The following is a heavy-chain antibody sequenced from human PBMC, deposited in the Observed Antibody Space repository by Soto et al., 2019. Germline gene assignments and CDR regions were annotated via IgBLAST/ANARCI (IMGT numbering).Heavy chain of an antibody. CDR2: INHSGNT. J-gene: IGHJ5*02. CDR1: GVSIGTSAYY. Sequence: ETLSLPCAVSGVSIGTSAYYWGWIRQAPGKGLEWIGSINHSGNTYLSPSLKDRVTMSVDTSKNSFSLKLRSATAADTGLYYCSRRAPEGFDPWGQGTLVTVSS. V-gene: IGHV4-39*01. CDR3: SRRAPEGFDP.